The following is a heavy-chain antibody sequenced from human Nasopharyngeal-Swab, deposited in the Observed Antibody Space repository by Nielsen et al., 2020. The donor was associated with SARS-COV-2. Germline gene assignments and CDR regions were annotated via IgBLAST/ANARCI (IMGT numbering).Heavy chain of an antibody. CDR2: INTQTGNP. Sequence: ASVKVSCKASGYTFTSYAMKWVRQAPGQGREWMGWINTQTGNPTYAQGFTGRLGFSLDTSVSTAYLEISNLKPEDTAVYFCVRDVMSSSMITWFDPWGQGTLVTVSS. V-gene: IGHV7-4-1*02. D-gene: IGHD3-22*01. J-gene: IGHJ5*02. CDR3: VRDVMSSSMITWFDP. CDR1: GYTFTSYA.